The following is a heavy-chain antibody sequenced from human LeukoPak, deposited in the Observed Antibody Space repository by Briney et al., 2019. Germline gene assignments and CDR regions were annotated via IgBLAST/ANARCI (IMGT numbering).Heavy chain of an antibody. V-gene: IGHV1-8*03. Sequence: VASVKVSCKASGYTFTSYDINWVRQATGQGLEWMGWMNPNSGNTGYAQKFQGRVTITRNTSISTAYMELSSLRSEDTAVYYCARGTGLMVRGVQTRYYFDYWGQGTLVTVSS. D-gene: IGHD3-10*01. J-gene: IGHJ4*02. CDR3: ARGTGLMVRGVQTRYYFDY. CDR1: GYTFTSYD. CDR2: MNPNSGNT.